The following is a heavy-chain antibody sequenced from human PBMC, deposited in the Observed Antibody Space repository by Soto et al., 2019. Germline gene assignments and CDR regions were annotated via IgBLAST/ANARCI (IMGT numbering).Heavy chain of an antibody. Sequence: EIELLESGGGLVQPGGSLRLSCAASGFTFTTYAMGWVRQAPGKGLEWVSSMSGSGAGTFYADSVKGRFTISRDTAKKMVYLQMNGLRADDTAVYYCAKEALTVAGNNFDSWGQGTLVTVSS. D-gene: IGHD6-19*01. CDR3: AKEALTVAGNNFDS. J-gene: IGHJ4*02. V-gene: IGHV3-23*01. CDR2: MSGSGAGT. CDR1: GFTFTTYA.